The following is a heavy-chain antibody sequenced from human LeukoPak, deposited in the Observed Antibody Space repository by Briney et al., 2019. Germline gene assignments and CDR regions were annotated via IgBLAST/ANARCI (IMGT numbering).Heavy chain of an antibody. V-gene: IGHV3-30*04. D-gene: IGHD4-17*01. J-gene: IGHJ3*01. CDR1: GFTFSSYA. CDR3: ARDFYDDFVDAFDF. Sequence: GGSLRLSCAASGFTFSSYAMHWVRQAPGKGLEWVAVISYDGSNKYYADSVKGRFTISRDNSKNTLYLQMDSLRAEDTAVYYCARDFYDDFVDAFDFWGQGTMVTVSS. CDR2: ISYDGSNK.